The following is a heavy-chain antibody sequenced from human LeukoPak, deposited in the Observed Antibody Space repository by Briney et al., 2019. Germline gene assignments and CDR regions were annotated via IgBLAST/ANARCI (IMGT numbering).Heavy chain of an antibody. V-gene: IGHV3-30*02. Sequence: GGSLRLSCAASGFTFSSYGMHWVRQAPGKGLEWVAFIQYDGSNKYYADSVKGRFTITRDNSKNTLYMQMNSLRAEDTAVYYCAKYVSSGYNESDAFDIWGQGTMVTVSP. CDR2: IQYDGSNK. CDR3: AKYVSSGYNESDAFDI. J-gene: IGHJ3*02. D-gene: IGHD3-22*01. CDR1: GFTFSSYG.